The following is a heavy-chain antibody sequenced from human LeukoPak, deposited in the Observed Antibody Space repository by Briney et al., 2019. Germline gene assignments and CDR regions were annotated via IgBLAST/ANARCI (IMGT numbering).Heavy chain of an antibody. CDR3: ARDYYGSGSYYPKGAFDI. CDR2: IYYSGST. J-gene: IGHJ3*02. CDR1: GGSISSYY. D-gene: IGHD3-10*01. Sequence: SETLSLTCTVSGGSISSYYWSWIRQPPGKGLEWIGYIYYSGSTNYNPSLKSRVTISVDTSKNQFSLKLSSVTAADTAVYYCARDYYGSGSYYPKGAFDIWGQGTMVTVSS. V-gene: IGHV4-59*12.